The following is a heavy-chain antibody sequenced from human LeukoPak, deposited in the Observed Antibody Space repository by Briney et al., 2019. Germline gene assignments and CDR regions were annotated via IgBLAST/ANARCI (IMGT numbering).Heavy chain of an antibody. D-gene: IGHD5-18*01. CDR3: AKDFPAYSSPDY. CDR1: GFTFSSYG. J-gene: IGHJ4*02. V-gene: IGHV3-30*18. CDR2: ISYDGSNK. Sequence: PGRSLRLSCAASGFTFSSYGMHWVRQAPGKGLEWVAVISYDGSNKCYADSVKGRFTISRDNSKNTLYLQMNSLRAEDTAVYYCAKDFPAYSSPDYWGQGTLVTVSS.